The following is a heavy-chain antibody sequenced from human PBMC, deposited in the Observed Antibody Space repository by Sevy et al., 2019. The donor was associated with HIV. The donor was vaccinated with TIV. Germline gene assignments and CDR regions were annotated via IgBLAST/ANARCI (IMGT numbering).Heavy chain of an antibody. CDR3: ARDLPPSATTVAHFDC. CDR2: ILNSGTTK. D-gene: IGHD4-17*01. J-gene: IGHJ4*02. CDR1: GFPFSSYE. V-gene: IGHV3-48*03. Sequence: GGSLRLSCTASGFPFSSYEMNWVRQAPGKGLEWVSYILNSGTTKYYSDSVRGRFTISRDNARNSLHLQMNSLRAEGTAVYYCARDLPPSATTVAHFDCWGQGTLVTVSS.